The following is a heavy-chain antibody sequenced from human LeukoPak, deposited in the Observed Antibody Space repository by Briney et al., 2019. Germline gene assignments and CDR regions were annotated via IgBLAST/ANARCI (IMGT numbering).Heavy chain of an antibody. CDR2: IISGGSAI. Sequence: GGSLRLSCAASGFTFSNYAMTWVRQAPGKGLEWVSSIISGGSAIYYAESVRGRFIMSRDDSKNMVYLQVNSLRVEDTALYYCTKGVAASRSPYCMDVWGKGTTDTVSS. D-gene: IGHD2-2*01. CDR1: GFTFSNYA. V-gene: IGHV3-23*01. CDR3: TKGVAASRSPYCMDV. J-gene: IGHJ6*03.